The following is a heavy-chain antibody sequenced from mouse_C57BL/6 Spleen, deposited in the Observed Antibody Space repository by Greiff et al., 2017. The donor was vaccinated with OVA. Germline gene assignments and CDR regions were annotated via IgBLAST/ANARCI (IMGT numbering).Heavy chain of an antibody. D-gene: IGHD1-1*01. J-gene: IGHJ3*01. Sequence: DVKLVESGGGLVKPGGSLKLSCAASGFTFSSYAMSWVRQTPEKRLEWVATISDGGSYTYYPDNVKGRFTISRDNAKNNLYLQMSHLKSEDTAMYYCAREAYGSSSWFAYWGQGTLVTVSA. V-gene: IGHV5-4*01. CDR2: ISDGGSYT. CDR3: AREAYGSSSWFAY. CDR1: GFTFSSYA.